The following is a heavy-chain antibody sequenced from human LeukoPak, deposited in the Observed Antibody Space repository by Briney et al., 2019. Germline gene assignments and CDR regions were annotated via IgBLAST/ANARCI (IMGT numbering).Heavy chain of an antibody. Sequence: SETLSLTCTVSGGSISSYYWSWIRQPPGKGLEWIGYIYYSGSTDYNPSLKSRVTISMDTSNNQLALGLTSVTAADTAVYYCARKGEHYYDSGKLWPAWFDSWGQGTLVTVSS. CDR1: GGSISSYY. CDR2: IYYSGST. V-gene: IGHV4-59*01. J-gene: IGHJ5*01. D-gene: IGHD3-10*01. CDR3: ARKGEHYYDSGKLWPAWFDS.